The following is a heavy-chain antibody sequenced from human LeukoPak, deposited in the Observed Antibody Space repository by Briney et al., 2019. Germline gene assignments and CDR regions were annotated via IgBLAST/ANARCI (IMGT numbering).Heavy chain of an antibody. J-gene: IGHJ4*02. D-gene: IGHD3-22*01. Sequence: PGGSLRLSCAASGFTFSGYAMSWVRQAPGKGLEWVSAISGTAGITHYADSVRGRFTISRDNSNSTLYLQMHSVRAEDTAAYYCAKRVDDTTGYYSPGENWGQGTLVTVSS. CDR3: AKRVDDTTGYYSPGEN. CDR2: ISGTAGIT. CDR1: GFTFSGYA. V-gene: IGHV3-23*01.